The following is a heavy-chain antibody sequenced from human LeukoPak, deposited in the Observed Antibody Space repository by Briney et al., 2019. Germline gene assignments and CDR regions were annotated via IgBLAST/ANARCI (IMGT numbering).Heavy chain of an antibody. CDR2: IIPIFGTA. V-gene: IGHV1-69*01. CDR3: AREREGIVVVVAATGDAFDI. CDR1: GGTFSSYA. D-gene: IGHD2-15*01. Sequence: EASVKVSCKASGGTFSSYAISRVRQAPGQGLEWMGGIIPIFGTANYAQKFQGRVTITADESTSTAYMELSSLRSEDTAVYYCAREREGIVVVVAATGDAFDIWGQGTMVTVSS. J-gene: IGHJ3*02.